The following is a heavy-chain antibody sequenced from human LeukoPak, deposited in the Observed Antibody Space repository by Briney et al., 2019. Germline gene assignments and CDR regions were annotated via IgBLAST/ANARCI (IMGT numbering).Heavy chain of an antibody. Sequence: QPGGSPRLSCAASGFTVSSNYMSWVRQAPGKGLEWVSVIYSGGSTYYADSVKGRFTISRDNSKNTLYLQMNSLRAEDTAVYYCARSRMGVTTGYYFDYWGQGTLVTVSS. J-gene: IGHJ4*02. D-gene: IGHD4-17*01. CDR3: ARSRMGVTTGYYFDY. CDR1: GFTVSSNY. CDR2: IYSGGST. V-gene: IGHV3-66*01.